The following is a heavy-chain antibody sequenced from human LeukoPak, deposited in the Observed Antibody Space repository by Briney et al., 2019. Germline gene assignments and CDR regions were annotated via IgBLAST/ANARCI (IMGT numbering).Heavy chain of an antibody. CDR1: GFTFSSYH. CDR2: IYSGGST. CDR3: ARWDTTMGIDY. V-gene: IGHV3-66*01. J-gene: IGHJ4*02. D-gene: IGHD5-18*01. Sequence: GGSLRLSCEVSGFTFSSYHMSWVRQAPGKGLEWVSVIYSGGSTYYADSVKGRFTISRDNSKNTLYLQMNSLRAEDTAVYYCARWDTTMGIDYWGQGTLITVSS.